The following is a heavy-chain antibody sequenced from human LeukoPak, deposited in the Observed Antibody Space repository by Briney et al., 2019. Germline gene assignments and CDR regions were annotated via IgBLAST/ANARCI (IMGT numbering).Heavy chain of an antibody. CDR3: ASLSEEFDPDY. CDR2: INHSGST. V-gene: IGHV4-34*01. CDR1: GGSFSDYY. D-gene: IGHD3-10*01. J-gene: IGHJ4*02. Sequence: PSETLCLTCAVYGGSFSDYYWTRIRQPPGKGLEWIGEINHSGSTNYNPSLKSRVTISVDTSRNQFSLKLSSVTAADTAVYYCASLSEEFDPDYWGQGTLVTVSS.